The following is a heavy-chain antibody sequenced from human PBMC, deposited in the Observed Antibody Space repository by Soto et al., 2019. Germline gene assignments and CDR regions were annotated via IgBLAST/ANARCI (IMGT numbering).Heavy chain of an antibody. CDR1: GYTFTGYY. Sequence: GASVKVSCKASGYTFTGYYMHWVRQAPGQGLEWMGWINPNSGGTNYAQKFQGRVTMTRDTSISTAYMELSRLRSDDTAVYYCARYAPAEDSSGWSEESFWYYFDYWGQGTLVTVSS. V-gene: IGHV1-2*02. J-gene: IGHJ4*02. CDR2: INPNSGGT. CDR3: ARYAPAEDSSGWSEESFWYYFDY. D-gene: IGHD6-19*01.